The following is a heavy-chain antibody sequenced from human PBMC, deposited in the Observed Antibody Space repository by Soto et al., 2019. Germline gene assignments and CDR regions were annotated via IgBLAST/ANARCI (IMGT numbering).Heavy chain of an antibody. D-gene: IGHD2-15*01. V-gene: IGHV3-23*01. CDR3: ARGESGGSDNWFDP. CDR1: GFTFNNYA. Sequence: GGSLRLSCAASGFTFNNYAMTWVRQASGVGLEWVSTISGSGATTYYTDSVKGRFTISRDNSKHTLSLQMNSLRSEDTAVYYCARGESGGSDNWFDPWGQGTLVTVSS. CDR2: ISGSGATT. J-gene: IGHJ5*02.